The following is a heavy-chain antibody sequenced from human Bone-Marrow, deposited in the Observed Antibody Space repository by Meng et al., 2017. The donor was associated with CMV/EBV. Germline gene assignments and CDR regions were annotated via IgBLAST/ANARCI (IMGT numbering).Heavy chain of an antibody. CDR2: IWYDGSNK. J-gene: IGHJ4*02. Sequence: SGFTFSSYGMHWVRQAPGKGLEWVAVIWYDGSNKYYADSVKGRFTISRDNSKNTLYLQMNSLRAEDTAVYYCAKGDYYDSSGYLSFDYWGQGTLVTVSS. CDR1: GFTFSSYG. D-gene: IGHD3-22*01. V-gene: IGHV3-33*06. CDR3: AKGDYYDSSGYLSFDY.